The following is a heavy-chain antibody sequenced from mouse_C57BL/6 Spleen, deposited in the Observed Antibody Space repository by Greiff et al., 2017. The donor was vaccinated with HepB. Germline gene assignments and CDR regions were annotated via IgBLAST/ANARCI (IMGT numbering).Heavy chain of an antibody. J-gene: IGHJ4*01. V-gene: IGHV1-50*01. CDR1: GYTFTSYW. CDR3: ARAPRQLRLRGYAMDY. Sequence: QVQLQQPGAELVKPGASVKLSCKASGYTFTSYWMQWVKQRPGQGLEWIGEIDPSDSYTNYNQKFKGKATLTVDTSSSTAYMQLSSLTSEDSAVYYCARAPRQLRLRGYAMDYWGQGTSVTVSS. CDR2: IDPSDSYT. D-gene: IGHD3-2*02.